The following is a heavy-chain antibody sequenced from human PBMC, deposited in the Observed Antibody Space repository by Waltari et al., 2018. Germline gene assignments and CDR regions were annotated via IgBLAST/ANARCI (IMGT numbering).Heavy chain of an antibody. D-gene: IGHD5-12*01. CDR1: GGSFSGYY. V-gene: IGHV4-34*01. Sequence: QVQLQQWGAGLLKPSKTLSLTCAVYGGSFSGYYWSWIRQPPGKGLEWIGEINHSGSTNDNPSLKSRVTISVDTSKNQFSLKLSSVTAADTAVYYCARSSVAKTYYYYYYMDVWGKGTTVTVSS. J-gene: IGHJ6*03. CDR2: INHSGST. CDR3: ARSSVAKTYYYYYYMDV.